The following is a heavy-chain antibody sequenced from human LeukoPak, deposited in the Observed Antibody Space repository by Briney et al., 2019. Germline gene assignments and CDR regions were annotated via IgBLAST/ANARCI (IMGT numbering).Heavy chain of an antibody. CDR2: ISSSSSYI. CDR3: ARDLGTTVATDYFDY. D-gene: IGHD4-23*01. V-gene: IGHV3-21*01. Sequence: GGSLRLSCAASGFTFSSYSMNWVRQAPGQGLEWVSSISSSSSYIYYADSVKGRFTISRDNAKNSLYLQMNSLRAGDTAVYYCARDLGTTVATDYFDYWGQGTLVTVSS. CDR1: GFTFSSYS. J-gene: IGHJ4*02.